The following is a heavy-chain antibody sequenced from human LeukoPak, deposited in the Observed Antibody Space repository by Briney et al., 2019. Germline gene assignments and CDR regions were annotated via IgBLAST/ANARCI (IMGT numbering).Heavy chain of an antibody. D-gene: IGHD3-10*01. J-gene: IGHJ4*02. V-gene: IGHV4-39*07. CDR2: IYYSGST. CDR3: ASDLMVRGLTALDY. CDR1: GGSISSSSYY. Sequence: SETLSLTCTVSGGSISSSSYYWGWIRQPPGKGLEWIGSIYYSGSTYYNPSLKSRVTISVDTSKNQFSLKLSSVTAADTAVYYCASDLMVRGLTALDYWGQGTRVTVSS.